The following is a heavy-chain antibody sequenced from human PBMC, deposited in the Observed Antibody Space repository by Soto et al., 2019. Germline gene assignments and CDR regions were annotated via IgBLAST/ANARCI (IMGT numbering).Heavy chain of an antibody. V-gene: IGHV3-30*04. Sequence: GESLKISCAASGFTFSSYAMHWVRQAPGKGLEWVAVISYDGSNKYYADSVKGRFTISRDNSKNTLYLQMNSLRAEDTAVYYCARDELLSYGYVYWGQGTLVTVSS. J-gene: IGHJ4*02. CDR3: ARDELLSYGYVY. CDR1: GFTFSSYA. D-gene: IGHD5-18*01. CDR2: ISYDGSNK.